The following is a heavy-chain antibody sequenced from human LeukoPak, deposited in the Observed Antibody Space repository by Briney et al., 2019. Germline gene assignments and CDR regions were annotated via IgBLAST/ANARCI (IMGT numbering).Heavy chain of an antibody. CDR3: ARDNSVGDIAWWFDP. J-gene: IGHJ5*02. Sequence: ASVKVSCKASGYTFTSYDISWVRQAPGQGLEWMVWISAYNGNTNYAQKLQGRVTMTTDTSTTTDYMELSSLRSEDTAVYYCARDNSVGDIAWWFDPWGQGTLVTVSS. V-gene: IGHV1-18*01. CDR2: ISAYNGNT. D-gene: IGHD3-16*02. CDR1: GYTFTSYD.